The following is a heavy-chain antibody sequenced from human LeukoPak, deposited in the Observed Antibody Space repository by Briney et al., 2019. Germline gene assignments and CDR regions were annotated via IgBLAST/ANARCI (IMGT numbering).Heavy chain of an antibody. CDR2: IYSCGST. D-gene: IGHD5-18*01. Sequence: GGSLRLTCTASGFTVSSNYMSWVCQPPRKGLERVSVIYSCGSTYYADSVKGRFTISRDNSKNTLYLQLNSLRAEDTALYYCARDSDTYYYGMDVCDQGTTVTVSS. CDR3: ARDSDTYYYGMDV. J-gene: IGHJ6*02. CDR1: GFTVSSNY. V-gene: IGHV3-53*01.